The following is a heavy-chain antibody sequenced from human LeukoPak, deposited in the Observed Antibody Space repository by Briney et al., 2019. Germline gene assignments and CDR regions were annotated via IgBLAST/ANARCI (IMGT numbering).Heavy chain of an antibody. D-gene: IGHD3-10*01. Sequence: GGSLRLSCAASGFTFSSYAMSWVRQAPGKGLEWVSAISGSGGSTYYADSVKGRFTISRDNPKNTLYLQMNSLRAEDTAVYYCASPRRGPGASDAFDIWGQGIMVTVSS. V-gene: IGHV3-23*01. CDR1: GFTFSSYA. CDR3: ASPRRGPGASDAFDI. CDR2: ISGSGGST. J-gene: IGHJ3*02.